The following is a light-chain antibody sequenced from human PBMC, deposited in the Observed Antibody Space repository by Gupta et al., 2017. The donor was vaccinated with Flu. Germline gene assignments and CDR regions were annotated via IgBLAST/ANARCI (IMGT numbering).Light chain of an antibody. CDR3: QQDGSSPRT. CDR2: GAS. J-gene: IGKJ1*01. Sequence: GTLSLSPGETATLSCRASQSVSSSYLAWYQQKPGQAPRLLIYGASSRATGIPDRFSGSGSGTDFTLTIIRLEPEDFAVYYCQQDGSSPRTFGQGTKVEIK. CDR1: QSVSSSY. V-gene: IGKV3-20*01.